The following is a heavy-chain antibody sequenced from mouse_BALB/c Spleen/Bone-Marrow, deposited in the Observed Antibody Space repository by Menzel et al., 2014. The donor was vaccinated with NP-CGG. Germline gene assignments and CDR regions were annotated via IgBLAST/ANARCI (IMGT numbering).Heavy chain of an antibody. CDR2: IWAGGST. Sequence: QVQLQQSGPGLVAPSQSLSITCTVSGFSLTSYGVHWVRQPPGKGLEWLGVIWAGGSTNYNSALMSRLSISKDNSKSQVFLKMNSLQTDDTAMYYCAREIYYGNYARFAYWGQGTLVTVSA. V-gene: IGHV2-9*02. D-gene: IGHD2-1*01. J-gene: IGHJ3*01. CDR3: AREIYYGNYARFAY. CDR1: GFSLTSYG.